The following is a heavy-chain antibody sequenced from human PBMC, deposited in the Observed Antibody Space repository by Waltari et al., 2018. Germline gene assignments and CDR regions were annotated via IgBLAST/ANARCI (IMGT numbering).Heavy chain of an antibody. CDR1: GYTFTGYY. D-gene: IGHD3-3*01. J-gene: IGHJ6*02. CDR3: ARGAYYDFWSGYYTVDYYYGMDV. V-gene: IGHV1-2*06. CDR2: INPNSGGT. Sequence: QVQLVQSGAEVKKPGASVKVSCKASGYTFTGYYMHWVRQAPGQGLAWMGRINPNSGGTNYAQKFQGRVTMTRDTSISTAYMELSRLRSDDTAVYYCARGAYYDFWSGYYTVDYYYGMDVWGQGTTVTVSS.